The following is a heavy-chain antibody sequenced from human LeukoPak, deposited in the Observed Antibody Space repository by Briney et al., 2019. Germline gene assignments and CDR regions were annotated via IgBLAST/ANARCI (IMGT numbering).Heavy chain of an antibody. CDR1: GFTFSSYW. D-gene: IGHD3-22*01. J-gene: IGHJ4*02. V-gene: IGHV3-74*01. CDR3: ATTYYYDSSGYYPPGVFDY. Sequence: GGSLRLSCAASGFTFSSYWMHWVRQAPGKGLVWVSRINSDGSSTSYADSVKGRFTISRDNANNTLYLQMNSLRAEDTAVYYCATTYYYDSSGYYPPGVFDYWGQGTLVTVSS. CDR2: INSDGSST.